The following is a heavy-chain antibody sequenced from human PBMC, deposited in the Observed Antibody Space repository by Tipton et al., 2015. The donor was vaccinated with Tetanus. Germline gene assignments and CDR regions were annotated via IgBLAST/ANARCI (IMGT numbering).Heavy chain of an antibody. CDR3: ARGRDYRDNLGDYYDY. Sequence: TLSLTCTVSGGSISSYYWSWIRQPPGQGLEWFGHLYYRGSTNYTPSPNSRDAISVDTSKNQFSLKPSSATAADTTVYYCARGRDYRDNLGDYYDYWGQGSLDAVAS. J-gene: IGHJ4*02. V-gene: IGHV4-59*01. D-gene: IGHD4-23*01. CDR2: LYYRGST. CDR1: GGSISSYY.